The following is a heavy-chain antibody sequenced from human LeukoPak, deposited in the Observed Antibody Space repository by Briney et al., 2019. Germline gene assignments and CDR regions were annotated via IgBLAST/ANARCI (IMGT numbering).Heavy chain of an antibody. CDR3: ARQEDYGGILDY. J-gene: IGHJ4*02. Sequence: SETLSLTCTVSGGFISSSSYYWGWIRQPPGKGLEWIGSIYYSGSTYYNPSLKSRVTISVDTSKNQFSLKLSSVTAADTAVYYCARQEDYGGILDYWGQGTLVTVSS. V-gene: IGHV4-39*01. CDR1: GGFISSSSYY. CDR2: IYYSGST. D-gene: IGHD4-23*01.